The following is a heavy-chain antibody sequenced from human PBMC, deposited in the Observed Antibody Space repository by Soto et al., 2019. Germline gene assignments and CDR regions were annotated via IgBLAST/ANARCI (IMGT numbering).Heavy chain of an antibody. CDR2: IWYDGSTK. CDR3: ARGYYDSSGHLDY. D-gene: IGHD3-22*01. Sequence: PGGSLRLSCAASGFTFSSYSMHWVRQAPGKGLEWVAVIWYDGSTKYYADSVKGRFTISRDNSKNTLYLQMNSLRAEDTAVYYCARGYYDSSGHLDYWGQGTLVTVSS. V-gene: IGHV3-33*01. J-gene: IGHJ4*02. CDR1: GFTFSSYS.